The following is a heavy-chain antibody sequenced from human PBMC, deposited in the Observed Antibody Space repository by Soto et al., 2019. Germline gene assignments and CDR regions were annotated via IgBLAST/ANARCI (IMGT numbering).Heavy chain of an antibody. CDR3: ARALYCSSTSCYLFDY. D-gene: IGHD2-2*01. CDR2: INPSGGST. J-gene: IGHJ4*02. Sequence: ASVKVSCKASGYTFTSYYMHWVRQAPGQGLEWMGIINPSGGSTSYAQKFQGRVTMTRDTSTGTVYMELSSLRSEDTAVYYCARALYCSSTSCYLFDYWGQGTLVTVSS. V-gene: IGHV1-46*03. CDR1: GYTFTSYY.